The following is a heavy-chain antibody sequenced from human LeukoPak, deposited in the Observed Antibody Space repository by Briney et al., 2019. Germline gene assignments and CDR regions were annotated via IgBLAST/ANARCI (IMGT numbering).Heavy chain of an antibody. J-gene: IGHJ4*02. D-gene: IGHD3-22*01. CDR1: GFTFSSYA. CDR3: AKDRYYYDSSGYYYDGVSTDFDY. Sequence: GGSLRLSCAASGFTFSSYAMSWVRQAPGKGLEWVSAISGSGGSTYYADSVKGRFTISRDNSKNTLYLQMNSLRAEDTAVYYCAKDRYYYDSSGYYYDGVSTDFDYWGQGTLVTVSS. CDR2: ISGSGGST. V-gene: IGHV3-23*01.